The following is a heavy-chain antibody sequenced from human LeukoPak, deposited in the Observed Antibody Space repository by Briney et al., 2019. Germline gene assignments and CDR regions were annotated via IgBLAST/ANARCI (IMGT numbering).Heavy chain of an antibody. J-gene: IGHJ4*02. Sequence: SQTLSLTCSVSGGSISSGSYYWSWIRQPAGKGLEWIGHIYTSGSTSYNPSLQSRVSISVDTSKHQFSLKVTSVTAADTAVYYCARAGGDVGWYGTIDYWGQGTLVTVSS. CDR3: ARAGGDVGWYGTIDY. CDR2: IYTSGST. D-gene: IGHD6-19*01. V-gene: IGHV4-61*09. CDR1: GGSISSGSYY.